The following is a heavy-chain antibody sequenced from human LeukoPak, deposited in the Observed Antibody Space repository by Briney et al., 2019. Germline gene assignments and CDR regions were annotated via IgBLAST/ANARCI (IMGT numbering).Heavy chain of an antibody. CDR1: GFSFPYG. CDR3: ARDPGYNYGYDY. V-gene: IGHV3-23*01. CDR2: ITNSGENT. D-gene: IGHD5-18*01. Sequence: GGSLRLSCEASGFSFPYGMSWVRQAPGKGLEWVSGITNSGENTYYADSVKGRFTISRDNSKNTLYLQMNSLRAEDTAVYYCARDPGYNYGYDYWGQGTLVTVSS. J-gene: IGHJ4*02.